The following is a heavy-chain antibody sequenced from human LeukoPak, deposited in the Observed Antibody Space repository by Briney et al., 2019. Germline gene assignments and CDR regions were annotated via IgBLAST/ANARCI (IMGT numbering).Heavy chain of an antibody. D-gene: IGHD4-17*01. CDR2: ISWNSGSI. Sequence: GGSLTLSCAASRFTFDDYGMHWVRQAPGKGLEWVSGISWNSGSIGYADSVKGRFTISRDNAKNSLYLQMNSLTVEDTALYYCAKAYGEGTDKLDAFDIWGQGTMVTVSS. CDR1: RFTFDDYG. J-gene: IGHJ3*02. V-gene: IGHV3-9*01. CDR3: AKAYGEGTDKLDAFDI.